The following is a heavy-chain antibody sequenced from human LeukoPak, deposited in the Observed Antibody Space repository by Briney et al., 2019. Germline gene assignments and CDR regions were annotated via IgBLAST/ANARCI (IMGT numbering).Heavy chain of an antibody. J-gene: IGHJ4*02. CDR1: GFTLSSYS. CDR3: ARVLVATIVNYFDY. V-gene: IGHV3-21*01. D-gene: IGHD5-12*01. CDR2: ISSSSSYI. Sequence: GGSLRLSCAASGFTLSSYSMNWVRQAPGKGLEWVSSISSSSSYIYYADSVKGRFTISRDNAKNSLYLQMNSLRAEDTAVYYCARVLVATIVNYFDYWGQGTLVTVSS.